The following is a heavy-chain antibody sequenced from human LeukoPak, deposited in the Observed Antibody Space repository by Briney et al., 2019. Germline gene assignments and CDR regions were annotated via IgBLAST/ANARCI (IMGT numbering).Heavy chain of an antibody. V-gene: IGHV3-66*01. D-gene: IGHD2-15*01. CDR1: GFTVSSNY. CDR2: IYSGGST. J-gene: IGHJ3*02. Sequence: PGGSLRLSCAASGFTVSSNYMSWVRQAPGKGLEWVSVIYSGGSTYYADSVKGRFTISRDNSKNTLYLQMNSLRAEDTAVYYCARSRVPVGFDAFDIWGQGTMVTVSS. CDR3: ARSRVPVGFDAFDI.